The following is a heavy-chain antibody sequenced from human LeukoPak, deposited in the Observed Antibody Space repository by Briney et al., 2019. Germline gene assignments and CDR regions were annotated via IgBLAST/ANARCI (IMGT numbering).Heavy chain of an antibody. D-gene: IGHD4-23*01. J-gene: IGHJ4*02. V-gene: IGHV3-53*01. CDR2: IYSGGST. CDR1: GFTVSSNY. CDR3: ARERTTVVTPTDY. Sequence: QAGGSLRLSCAASGFTVSSNYMSWVRQAPGKGLEWVSVIYSGGSTYYADSVKGRFTISRDNSKNTLYLQMNSLRAEDTAVYFCARERTTVVTPTDYWGQGTLVTVSS.